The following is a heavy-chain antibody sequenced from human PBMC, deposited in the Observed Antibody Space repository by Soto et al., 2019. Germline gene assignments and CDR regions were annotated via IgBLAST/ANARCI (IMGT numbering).Heavy chain of an antibody. CDR2: INAGNGNT. V-gene: IGHV1-3*01. D-gene: IGHD6-19*01. CDR3: ARPSIAVAGTRRDMGYYFDY. J-gene: IGHJ4*02. Sequence: ASVKVSCKASGYTFTSYAMHWVRQAPGQRLELMGWINAGNGNTKYSQKLQGRVTITRDTSASTAYMELSSLRSEDTAVYYCARPSIAVAGTRRDMGYYFDYWGQGTLVTVYS. CDR1: GYTFTSYA.